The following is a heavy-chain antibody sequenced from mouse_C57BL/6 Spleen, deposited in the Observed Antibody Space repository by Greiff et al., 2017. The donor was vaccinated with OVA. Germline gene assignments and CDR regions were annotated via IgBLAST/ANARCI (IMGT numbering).Heavy chain of an antibody. CDR1: GFTFSSYA. CDR2: ISDGGSYT. V-gene: IGHV5-4*01. CDR3: ARGGRSGAMDY. Sequence: EVQLVESGGGLVKPGGSLKLSCAASGFTFSSYAMSWVRQTPEKRLEWVATISDGGSYTYYPDNVKGRFTISRDNAKNNLYLQMSHLKSEDTALYYCARGGRSGAMDYWGQGTSVTVSS. J-gene: IGHJ4*01.